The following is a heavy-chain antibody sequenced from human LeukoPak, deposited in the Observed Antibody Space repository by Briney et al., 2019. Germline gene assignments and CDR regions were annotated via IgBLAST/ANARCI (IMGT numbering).Heavy chain of an antibody. J-gene: IGHJ4*02. CDR1: GFTFSSYG. Sequence: GGSLRLSCAASGFTFSSYGMHWVRQAPGKGLEWVAVIWYDGSNKYYADSVKGRFTISRDNSKNTLYVQMNSLRAEDTAVYYCAKDESSYGLGPFDYWGQGTLVTVSS. D-gene: IGHD5-18*01. CDR2: IWYDGSNK. CDR3: AKDESSYGLGPFDY. V-gene: IGHV3-33*06.